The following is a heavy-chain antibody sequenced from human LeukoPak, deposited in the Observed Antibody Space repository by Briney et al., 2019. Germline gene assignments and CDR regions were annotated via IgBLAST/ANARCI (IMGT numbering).Heavy chain of an antibody. CDR2: ISHDGRTK. D-gene: IGHD3-10*01. CDR3: AKDLRSGSACLDY. CDR1: GFSFSKSA. Sequence: PGGSLRLSCAASGFSFSKSAMHWVRQAPGKGLEWVAVISHDGRTKYYAESVKGRFTISRDNYKNIVVLQLNGLRPEDTAMYYCAKDLRSGSACLDYWGQGTLVTVSP. V-gene: IGHV3-30*18. J-gene: IGHJ4*02.